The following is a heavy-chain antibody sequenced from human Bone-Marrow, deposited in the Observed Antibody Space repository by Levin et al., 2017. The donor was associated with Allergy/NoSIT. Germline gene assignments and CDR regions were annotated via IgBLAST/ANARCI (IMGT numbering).Heavy chain of an antibody. V-gene: IGHV3-30*04. CDR2: ISYDGSNK. Sequence: GGSLRLSCAASGFTFSSYAMHWVRQAPGKGLEWVAVISYDGSNKYYADSVKGRFTISRDNSKNTLYLQMNSLRAEDTAVYYCARDPGVLQHRDNWFDPWGQGTLVTVSS. J-gene: IGHJ5*02. CDR1: GFTFSSYA. D-gene: IGHD3-10*01. CDR3: ARDPGVLQHRDNWFDP.